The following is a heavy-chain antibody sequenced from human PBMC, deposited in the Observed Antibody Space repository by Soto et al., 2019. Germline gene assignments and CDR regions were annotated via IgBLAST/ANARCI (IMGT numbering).Heavy chain of an antibody. CDR3: ARSFLTGTTFQQGTDG. J-gene: IGHJ6*02. D-gene: IGHD1-7*01. Sequence: GASVKVSCKASGGTFRSCAISWVRQAPGQGLEWMGGIIPIFGTANYAQKFPGRVPITADESTSTAYMELSSLRSEDTAVYYCARSFLTGTTFQQGTDGWGQGTTVTVAS. CDR2: IIPIFGTA. CDR1: GGTFRSCA. V-gene: IGHV1-69*13.